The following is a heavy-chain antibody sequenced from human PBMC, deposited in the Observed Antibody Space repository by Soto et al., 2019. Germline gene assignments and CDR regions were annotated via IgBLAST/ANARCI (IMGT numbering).Heavy chain of an antibody. V-gene: IGHV3-74*01. J-gene: IGHJ4*02. D-gene: IGHD3-22*01. CDR3: TRALDGMIPTAY. CDR2: INSDRTYT. Sequence: EVQLVESGGGLVQPGGSLRLSCAASGFTFSGYWMHWVRQAPGKGLTWVSRINSDRTYTSSADSVRGRFTISRDDARNTLYLQMNSLRIEDTAVYYCTRALDGMIPTAYWGQGTLVTVSS. CDR1: GFTFSGYW.